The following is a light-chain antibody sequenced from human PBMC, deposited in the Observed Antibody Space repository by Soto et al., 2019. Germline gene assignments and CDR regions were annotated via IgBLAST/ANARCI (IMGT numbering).Light chain of an antibody. V-gene: IGKV1-27*01. CDR3: QQYGSS. CDR1: QGISNY. J-gene: IGKJ5*01. CDR2: AAS. Sequence: DIQMTQSPSSLSASVGDRVTITCRASQGISNYLAWYQQKPGKVPKLLIYAASTLQSGVPSRFSGSGSGTDFTLTISSLQPEDFAVYYCQQYGSSFGQGTRLEIK.